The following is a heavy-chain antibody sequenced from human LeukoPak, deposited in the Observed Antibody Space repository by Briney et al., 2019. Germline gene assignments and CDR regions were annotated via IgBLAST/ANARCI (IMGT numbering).Heavy chain of an antibody. CDR1: GFTFSSYA. CDR2: ISGSGGST. V-gene: IGHV3-23*01. D-gene: IGHD2-2*01. J-gene: IGHJ4*02. Sequence: GGSLRLSCAASGFTFSSYAMSWVRQAPGKGLEWVSAISGSGGSTYYADSVKGRFTISRDNFKNTLYLQMNSLRAEDTAVYYCAKGKDIVVVPAAPDLDYWGQGTLVTVSS. CDR3: AKGKDIVVVPAAPDLDY.